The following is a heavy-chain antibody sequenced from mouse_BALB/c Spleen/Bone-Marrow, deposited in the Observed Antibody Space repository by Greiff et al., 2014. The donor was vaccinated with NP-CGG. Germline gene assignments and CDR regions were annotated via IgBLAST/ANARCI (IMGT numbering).Heavy chain of an antibody. CDR3: ARGRAYGNYGWFAY. CDR2: IYPYNGGT. D-gene: IGHD2-1*01. CDR1: GYTFTDYN. Sequence: VQLQQSGPELVKPGASVKISCKASGYTFTDYNMHWVKQSHGKSLDWIGYIYPYNGGTGYNQKFKSKATLTVDNSSSTAYMELRSLTSKDSAVYYCARGRAYGNYGWFAYWGQGTPVTVSA. V-gene: IGHV1S29*02. J-gene: IGHJ3*01.